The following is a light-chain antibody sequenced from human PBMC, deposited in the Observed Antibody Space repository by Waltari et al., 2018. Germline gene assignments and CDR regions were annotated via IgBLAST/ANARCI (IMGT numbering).Light chain of an antibody. CDR3: QHYVRLPVT. V-gene: IGKV3-20*01. Sequence: IVLTQSPGTLSLSPGERATLSCRASQSVSRSLAWYQQKPGQAPRLLIYGASSRATGIPDRFSGGGSGTDFSLTISRLEPEDFAVYYCQHYVRLPVTFGQGTKVEIK. J-gene: IGKJ1*01. CDR1: QSVSRS. CDR2: GAS.